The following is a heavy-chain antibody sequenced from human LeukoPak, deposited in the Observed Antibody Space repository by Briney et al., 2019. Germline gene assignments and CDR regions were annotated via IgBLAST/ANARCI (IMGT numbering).Heavy chain of an antibody. D-gene: IGHD6-19*01. CDR1: GLTFDDYA. CDR3: ARDRGSGWYGVFDY. V-gene: IGHV3-9*03. CDR2: ISWNSGSI. J-gene: IGHJ4*02. Sequence: GGSLRLSCAASGLTFDDYAMHWVRQAPGKGLEWVSGISWNSGSIGYADSVKGRFTISRDNAKDSLYLQMNSLRAEDMALYYCARDRGSGWYGVFDYWGQGTLVTVSS.